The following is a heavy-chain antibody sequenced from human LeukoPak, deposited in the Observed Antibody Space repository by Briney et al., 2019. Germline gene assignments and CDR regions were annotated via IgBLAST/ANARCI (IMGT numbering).Heavy chain of an antibody. J-gene: IGHJ4*02. CDR3: ARDLFGSGSYDH. D-gene: IGHD3-10*01. Sequence: VGALKLSCAACGFTLTSYVMHWVREAPGKGAEWVSFIRTDVTTKYYADSVEGRFTISRDSAKNTLYLKMNSLRAEDTAVYYCARDLFGSGSYDHWGQGTLVTVSS. CDR1: GFTLTSYV. CDR2: IRTDVTTK. V-gene: IGHV3-30*02.